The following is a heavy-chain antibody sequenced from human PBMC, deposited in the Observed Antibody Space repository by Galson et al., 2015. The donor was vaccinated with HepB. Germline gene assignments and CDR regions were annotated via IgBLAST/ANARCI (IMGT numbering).Heavy chain of an antibody. J-gene: IGHJ6*02. CDR3: ARVLNALSYQMDV. V-gene: IGHV3-64D*06. D-gene: IGHD1-26*01. CDR1: GFTFSSYA. Sequence: SLRLSCAASGFTFSSYAMHWVRQAPGKGLQYVSGISNNGGTTYQADSVKGRFTISRDNSKNALYLQMSSLRAEDTAVYYCARVLNALSYQMDVWGQGTTVTVSS. CDR2: ISNNGGTT.